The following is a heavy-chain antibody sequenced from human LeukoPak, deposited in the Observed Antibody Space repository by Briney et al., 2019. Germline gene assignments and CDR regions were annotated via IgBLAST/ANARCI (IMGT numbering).Heavy chain of an antibody. CDR2: IKSKTDGGTT. CDR3: TTVGRAAAALDY. Sequence: PGGSLRLSXAASGFTFSNAWMSWVRQAPGKGMEWVGRIKSKTDGGTTDYAAPVKGRFTISRDDSKNTLYLQMNSLKTEDTAVYYCTTVGRAAAALDYWGQGTLVTVSS. J-gene: IGHJ4*02. V-gene: IGHV3-15*01. D-gene: IGHD6-13*01. CDR1: GFTFSNAW.